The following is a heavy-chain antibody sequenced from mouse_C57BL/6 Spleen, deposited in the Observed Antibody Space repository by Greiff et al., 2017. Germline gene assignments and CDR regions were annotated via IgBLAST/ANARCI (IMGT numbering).Heavy chain of an antibody. CDR3: ARGGIYYDDEAWFAY. V-gene: IGHV1-61*01. CDR2: IYPSDSET. D-gene: IGHD2-4*01. Sequence: QVQLQQPGAELVRPGSSVKLSCKASGYTFTSYWMDWVKQRPGQGLEWIGNIYPSDSETHYNQKFKDKATLTVDKSSSTAYMQLSSLTSEDSAVYYCARGGIYYDDEAWFAYWGQGTLVTVSA. J-gene: IGHJ3*01. CDR1: GYTFTSYW.